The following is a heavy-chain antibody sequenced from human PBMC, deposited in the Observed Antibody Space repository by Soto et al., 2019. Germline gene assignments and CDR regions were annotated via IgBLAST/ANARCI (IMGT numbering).Heavy chain of an antibody. CDR2: ISSSSSYI. D-gene: IGHD3-10*01. V-gene: IGHV3-21*01. CDR1: GFTFSSYT. Sequence: GGSLRLSCAASGFTFSSYTMNWVRQAPGKGLEWVSSISSSSSYIYYADSVKGRFTISRDNAKNSLYLQMNSLRAEDTAVYYCARGHYYGSGSYNYFDYWGQGTLVTVSS. CDR3: ARGHYYGSGSYNYFDY. J-gene: IGHJ4*02.